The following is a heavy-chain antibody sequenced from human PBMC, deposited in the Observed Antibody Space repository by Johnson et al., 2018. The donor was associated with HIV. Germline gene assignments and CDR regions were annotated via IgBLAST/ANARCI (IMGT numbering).Heavy chain of an antibody. CDR2: ISYDGSNK. CDR3: ARALTMVRGVISDALDI. Sequence: QVQLVESGGVMVQPGGSLRLSCAASTFTFSGYGMHWVRQAPGKGLEWVALISYDGSNKYYADSVKGRFTISRDNSKNTLYLQMNSLRAEDTALYYCARALTMVRGVISDALDIWGQETMVTVSS. D-gene: IGHD3-10*01. J-gene: IGHJ3*02. V-gene: IGHV3-30*03. CDR1: TFTFSGYG.